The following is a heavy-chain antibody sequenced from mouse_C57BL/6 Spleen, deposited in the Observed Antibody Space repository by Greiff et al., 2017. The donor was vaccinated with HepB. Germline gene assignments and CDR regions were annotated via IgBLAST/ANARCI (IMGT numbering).Heavy chain of an antibody. CDR2: IHPNSGST. CDR1: GYTFTSYW. J-gene: IGHJ2*01. V-gene: IGHV1-64*01. D-gene: IGHD2-2*01. CDR3: ARVAGGYDDYFDY. Sequence: QVQLQQPGAELVKPGASVKVSCKASGYTFTSYWMHWVKQRPGQGLEWIGMIHPNSGSTNYNEKFKSKATLTVDKSSSTAYMQLSSLTSEDSAVYYCARVAGGYDDYFDYWGQGTTLTVSS.